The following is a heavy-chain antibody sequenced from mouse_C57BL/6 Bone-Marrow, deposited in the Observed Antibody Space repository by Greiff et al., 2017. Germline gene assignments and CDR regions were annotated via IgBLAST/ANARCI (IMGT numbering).Heavy chain of an antibody. D-gene: IGHD1-1*01. CDR3: ARELRGY. J-gene: IGHJ2*01. CDR1: GYAFSSSW. CDR2: IYPGDGDT. Sequence: QVQLQQSGPELVKPGASVKISCKASGYAFSSSWMNWVKQRPGKGLEWIGRIYPGDGDTKYNGKFKGKATLNADKSPSKAYMPLSSLTSEDSAVYFCARELRGYWGQGTTLTVSS. V-gene: IGHV1-82*01.